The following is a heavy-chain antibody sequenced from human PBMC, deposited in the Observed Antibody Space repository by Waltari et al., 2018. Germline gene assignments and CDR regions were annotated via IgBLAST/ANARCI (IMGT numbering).Heavy chain of an antibody. J-gene: IGHJ4*02. Sequence: QVQLVESGGGIVQPGTSLRLSCEAPGFPFSASSMPWVRQAPGKGLEWVALIWFDGSNKYYAESVKGRFTISRSRSKNTVYLQMDDLRPEDTATYYCAKELERQCNGGSCYVFDSWGQGTQVAVSS. CDR1: GFPFSASS. D-gene: IGHD2-15*01. CDR3: AKELERQCNGGSCYVFDS. CDR2: IWFDGSNK. V-gene: IGHV3-33*03.